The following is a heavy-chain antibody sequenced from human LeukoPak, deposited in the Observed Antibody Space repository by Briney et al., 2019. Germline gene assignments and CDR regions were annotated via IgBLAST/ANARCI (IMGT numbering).Heavy chain of an antibody. CDR1: GGSLNTGSYY. V-gene: IGHV4-39*07. D-gene: IGHD6-19*01. CDR3: ARDVYSSGSYFALDI. J-gene: IGHJ3*02. Sequence: PSETLSLTRNVSGGSLNTGSYYWGWIRQPPGKGLEYIGSIYHSGSAFYNPSLTSPVTISIDTSNNQFFLEVNSVTAADTAIYYCARDVYSSGSYFALDIWGQGTVVTVSS. CDR2: IYHSGSA.